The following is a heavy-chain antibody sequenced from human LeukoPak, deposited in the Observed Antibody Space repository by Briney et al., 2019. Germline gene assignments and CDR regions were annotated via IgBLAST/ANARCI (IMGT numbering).Heavy chain of an antibody. Sequence: PGGSLRLSCAASGFIFSNNWFSWVRQAPGKGLEWVGHIKSKSYGETTDYAEPVKGRFTISRDDADDMVYLQFSSLRHEDTAVYYCITITITRGALWGLGTLVTVSS. CDR3: ITITITRGAL. J-gene: IGHJ4*02. CDR2: IKSKSYGETT. V-gene: IGHV3-15*01. CDR1: GFIFSNNW. D-gene: IGHD3-10*01.